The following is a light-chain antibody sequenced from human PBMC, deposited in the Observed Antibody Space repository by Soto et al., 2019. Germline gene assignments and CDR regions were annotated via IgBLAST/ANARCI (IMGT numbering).Light chain of an antibody. CDR3: CSYAGSYTWV. J-gene: IGLJ3*02. Sequence: QSVLTQPRSVSGSPGQSVTISCTGTSSDLGAYNFVSWYQQHPGKAPKVMIYDVGKRPSGVPDRFSGSKSGNTASLTISGLQAEDEADYYCCSYAGSYTWVFGGGTKVTVL. CDR2: DVG. CDR1: SSDLGAYNF. V-gene: IGLV2-11*01.